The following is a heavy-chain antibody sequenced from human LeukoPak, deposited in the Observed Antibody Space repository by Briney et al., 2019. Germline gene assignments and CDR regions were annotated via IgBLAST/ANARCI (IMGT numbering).Heavy chain of an antibody. CDR3: ATLGATPDY. Sequence: GGSLRLSCAASGFTFSSYEMNWVRQAPGKGLDWVSYISSSGSTIYYADSVKGRFTISRDNAKNSLYLQMNSLRAEDTAVYYCATLGATPDYWGQGTLVTVFS. CDR2: ISSSGSTI. J-gene: IGHJ4*02. D-gene: IGHD1-26*01. CDR1: GFTFSSYE. V-gene: IGHV3-48*03.